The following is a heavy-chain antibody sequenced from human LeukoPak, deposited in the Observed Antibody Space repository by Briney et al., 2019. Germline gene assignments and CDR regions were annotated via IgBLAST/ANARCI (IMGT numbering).Heavy chain of an antibody. Sequence: PGGSLRLSCAASGFTFSSYWMSWVRQAPGKGLEWVAIIKQDGSEKYYVDSVKGRFTISRDNAKNSLYLQMNSLRAEDTAVYYCARSEYYGSGSYYTYPDYWGQGTLVTVSS. CDR2: IKQDGSEK. CDR1: GFTFSSYW. V-gene: IGHV3-7*01. CDR3: ARSEYYGSGSYYTYPDY. J-gene: IGHJ4*02. D-gene: IGHD3-10*01.